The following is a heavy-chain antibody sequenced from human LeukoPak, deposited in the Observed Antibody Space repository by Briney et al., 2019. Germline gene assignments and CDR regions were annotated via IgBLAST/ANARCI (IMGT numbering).Heavy chain of an antibody. J-gene: IGHJ4*02. CDR1: GFIFSNYN. V-gene: IGHV3-48*02. D-gene: IGHD3-16*01. CDR3: ARGDVFFDN. Sequence: GGSLRLSCVASGFIFSNYNMDWVRQAPGKGLEWVSYISSSSSTIYYADSVKGRFTISRDNAKNSLYLQMNSLRDEDTAVYYCARGDVFFDNWGQGTLVTVSS. CDR2: ISSSSSTI.